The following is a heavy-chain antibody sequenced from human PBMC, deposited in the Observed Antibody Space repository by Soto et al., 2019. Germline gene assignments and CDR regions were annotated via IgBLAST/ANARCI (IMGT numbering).Heavy chain of an antibody. Sequence: ASVKVSCTASGYTFTSYYMHWVRQAPGQGLEWMGIINPSGGSTSYAQKFQGRVTMTRDTSTSTVYMELSSLRSEDTAVYYCARAWSIVVVPAARMEAFDIWGQGTMVTVSS. CDR2: INPSGGST. J-gene: IGHJ3*02. CDR1: GYTFTSYY. D-gene: IGHD2-2*01. CDR3: ARAWSIVVVPAARMEAFDI. V-gene: IGHV1-46*03.